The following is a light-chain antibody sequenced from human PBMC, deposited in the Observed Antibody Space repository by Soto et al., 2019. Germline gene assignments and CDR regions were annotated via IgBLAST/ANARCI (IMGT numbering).Light chain of an antibody. V-gene: IGKV3-15*01. CDR3: HQRNK. CDR2: GAS. Sequence: EIMTTQSPATLSVSPGERATLFCRASQSVSSDLAWYHQKPGQAPRLLIYGASTRATGIPARFSGSGSGTDFTLTISSLEPEDFGVYFCHQRNKFGQGTRLEI. J-gene: IGKJ5*01. CDR1: QSVSSD.